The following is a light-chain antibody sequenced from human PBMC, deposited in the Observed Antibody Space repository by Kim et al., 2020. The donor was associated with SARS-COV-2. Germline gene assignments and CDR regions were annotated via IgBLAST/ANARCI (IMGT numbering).Light chain of an antibody. V-gene: IGLV3-21*04. Sequence: APGKTAIITCGGNDIGRKRVHWYQEKPGQAPVMVIYYNTDRPSGIPERVSGSNSGNTATLTINRVEAGDEAHYYCQVWDRSSDHVVFGGGTQLTVL. CDR3: QVWDRSSDHVV. CDR2: YNT. CDR1: DIGRKR. J-gene: IGLJ2*01.